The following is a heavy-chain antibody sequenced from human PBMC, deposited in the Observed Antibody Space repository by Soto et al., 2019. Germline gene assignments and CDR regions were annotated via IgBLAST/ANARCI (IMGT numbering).Heavy chain of an antibody. CDR2: IYYSGST. CDR3: ARDGDDILTGYALLDY. D-gene: IGHD3-9*01. Sequence: SETLSLTCTVSGGSISSYYWSWIRQPPGKGLEWIGYIYYSGSTNYNPSLKSRVTISVDTSKNQFSLKLSSVTAADTAVYYCARDGDDILTGYALLDYWGQGTLVTVSS. J-gene: IGHJ4*02. V-gene: IGHV4-59*12. CDR1: GGSISSYY.